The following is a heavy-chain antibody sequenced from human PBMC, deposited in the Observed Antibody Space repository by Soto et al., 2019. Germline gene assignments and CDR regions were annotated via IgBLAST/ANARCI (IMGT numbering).Heavy chain of an antibody. D-gene: IGHD2-2*02. CDR2: ISSSSSTI. CDR3: ARDPYCSSTCCYTEQYFQH. V-gene: IGHV3-48*01. CDR1: GFTFSSYS. Sequence: PGGSLRLSCAASGFTFSSYSMNWVRQAPGKGLEWVSYISSSSSTIYYADSVKGRFTISRDNAKNSLYLQMNSLRAEDTAVYYCARDPYCSSTCCYTEQYFQHWGQGTLVTVSS. J-gene: IGHJ1*01.